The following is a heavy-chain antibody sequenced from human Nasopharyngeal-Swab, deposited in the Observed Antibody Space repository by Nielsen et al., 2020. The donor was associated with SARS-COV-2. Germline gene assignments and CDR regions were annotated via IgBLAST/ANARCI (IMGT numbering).Heavy chain of an antibody. D-gene: IGHD1-1*01. CDR3: ARGGQDNALDV. CDR2: VSHSGTA. Sequence: SETLSLTCTYKGASFTGIFWNWVRQPPGKGLEGIGEVSHSGTATYNPSLTGRVTISLDTAWSQFSLRLSSLSDADTAVYFCARGGQDNALDVWDQGTKVAVSS. CDR1: GASFTGIF. V-gene: IGHV4-34*01. J-gene: IGHJ6*02.